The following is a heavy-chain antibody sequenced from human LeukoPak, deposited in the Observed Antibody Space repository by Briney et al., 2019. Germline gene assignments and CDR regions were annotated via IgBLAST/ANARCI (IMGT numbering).Heavy chain of an antibody. J-gene: IGHJ4*02. CDR2: INGGGGST. Sequence: GGSLRLSCVASGFTFSSYAMSWVRQAPGKGLDWVSSINGGGGSTYYADAVKGRFTISRDNSKNTLYLQMNGLRAEDTAIYYCAKDITMVRGEGYWGQGTLVTVSS. V-gene: IGHV3-23*01. D-gene: IGHD3-10*01. CDR3: AKDITMVRGEGY. CDR1: GFTFSSYA.